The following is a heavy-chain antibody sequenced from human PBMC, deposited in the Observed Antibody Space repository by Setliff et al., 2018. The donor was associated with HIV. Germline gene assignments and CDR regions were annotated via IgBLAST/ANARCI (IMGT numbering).Heavy chain of an antibody. CDR2: IYYGGWS. CDR1: GGSISSYY. CDR3: ARGSRQLTIFGVVFKINYYFMDV. Sequence: KPSETLSLTCTVSGGSISSYYWSWIRQPAGKGLQWIGRIYYGGWSKYNPSLEDRVTMSVDTSNNQFSLTLNSVTAADTAVYYCARGSRQLTIFGVVFKINYYFMDVWGKGTAVTVSS. J-gene: IGHJ6*03. V-gene: IGHV4-4*07. D-gene: IGHD3-3*01.